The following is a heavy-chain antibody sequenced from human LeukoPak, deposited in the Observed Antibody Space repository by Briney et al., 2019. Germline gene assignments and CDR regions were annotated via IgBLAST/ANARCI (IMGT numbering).Heavy chain of an antibody. J-gene: IGHJ6*03. V-gene: IGHV4-61*02. Sequence: SQTLSLTCSVSGGSVSTDYYFWNWLRQPAGKELEWIGRVYSSGTTHYNPPLNSRVTMSVDTSKNLFSLRLSSVTAADTAVYSCARRNNGNYFGWYYYFFDVWGKGTTVTVSS. CDR2: VYSSGTT. D-gene: IGHD1-26*01. CDR1: GGSVSTDYYF. CDR3: ARRNNGNYFGWYYYFFDV.